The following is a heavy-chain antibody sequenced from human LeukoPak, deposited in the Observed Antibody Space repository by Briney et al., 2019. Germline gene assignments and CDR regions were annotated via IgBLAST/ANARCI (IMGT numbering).Heavy chain of an antibody. V-gene: IGHV1-18*01. Sequence: GASVKVSCKASGYTFTSSGISWVRQAPGQGLEWMGWISASDCNTNDAQKLQGRVTMSTDTFTSKVYMELRSLRSDDSAVYYCARSLYQLLNAFYIWGQGTMVTVSS. D-gene: IGHD2-2*01. CDR3: ARSLYQLLNAFYI. J-gene: IGHJ3*02. CDR1: GYTFTSSG. CDR2: ISASDCNT.